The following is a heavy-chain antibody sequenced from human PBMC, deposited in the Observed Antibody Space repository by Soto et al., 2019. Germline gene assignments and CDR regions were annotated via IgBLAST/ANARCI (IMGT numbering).Heavy chain of an antibody. CDR3: ARGRSDYSNYVFDY. Sequence: PSETLSLTCTVSGGSISSYYWSWIRQPPGKGLEWIGYIYYSGSTNYNPSLKSRVTISVDTSKNQFSLKLSSVTAADTAVYYCARGRSDYSNYVFDYWGQGILVTVSS. V-gene: IGHV4-59*01. J-gene: IGHJ4*02. D-gene: IGHD4-4*01. CDR1: GGSISSYY. CDR2: IYYSGST.